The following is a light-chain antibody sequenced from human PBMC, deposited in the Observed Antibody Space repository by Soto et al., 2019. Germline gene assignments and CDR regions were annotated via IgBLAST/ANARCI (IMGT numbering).Light chain of an antibody. CDR3: QQYNNWPPLT. Sequence: DIVMTQSPATLSVSAGESVTLSCRASQSVSSNLAWYQQKPGQAPRLLIYGASTRATGIPARFSGSGSGTDFTLTISSLQSEDFAVYYCQQYNNWPPLTFGGGTKVEIK. CDR1: QSVSSN. CDR2: GAS. V-gene: IGKV3D-15*01. J-gene: IGKJ4*01.